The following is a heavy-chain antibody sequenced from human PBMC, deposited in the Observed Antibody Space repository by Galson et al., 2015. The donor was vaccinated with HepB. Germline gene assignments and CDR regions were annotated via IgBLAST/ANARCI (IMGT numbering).Heavy chain of an antibody. CDR3: VRPRGAGAGDYQNWYFDL. Sequence: SLRLACAVSGFSCNYFPMHWVRRAPGKGLEWVAVISYTGSYTGYADFGRGRFTISRYNSKYALYLQMNSLRVDDTALYYCVRPRGAGAGDYQNWYFDLWGRGTLVTVSS. CDR1: GFSCNYFP. J-gene: IGHJ2*01. CDR2: ISYTGSYT. D-gene: IGHD4-17*01. V-gene: IGHV3-30-3*01.